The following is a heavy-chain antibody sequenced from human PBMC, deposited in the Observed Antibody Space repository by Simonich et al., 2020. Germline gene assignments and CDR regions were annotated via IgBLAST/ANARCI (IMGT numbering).Heavy chain of an antibody. V-gene: IGHV3-74*01. CDR1: GFTFSSYW. D-gene: IGHD4-4*01. J-gene: IGHJ3*02. CDR3: ARDYSNYDAFDI. Sequence: EVQLVESGGGLVQPGGSLRLSCAASGFTFSSYWMHWVRQAPGKGLVWVSRIKRDGSSTSYADSVKGRVTISRDNAKNTLYLQMNSLRAEDTAVYYCARDYSNYDAFDIWGQGTMVTVSS. CDR2: IKRDGSST.